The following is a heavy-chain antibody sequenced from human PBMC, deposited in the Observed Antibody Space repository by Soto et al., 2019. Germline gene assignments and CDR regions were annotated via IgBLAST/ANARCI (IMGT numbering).Heavy chain of an antibody. J-gene: IGHJ4*02. V-gene: IGHV3-64*01. CDR1: GFTFSSYG. CDR2: ISSNGGRT. Sequence: PGGSLRLSCAASGFTFSSYGMHWVRQATGKGLVYVSAISSNGGRTYYANSVKGRFTISRDNSKNTLYLQMGSLRAEDMAVYYCARGPGYYFDYWGQGTLVTVSS. CDR3: ARGPGYYFDY.